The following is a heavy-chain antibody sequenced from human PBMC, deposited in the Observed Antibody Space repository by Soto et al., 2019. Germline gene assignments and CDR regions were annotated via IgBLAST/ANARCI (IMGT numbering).Heavy chain of an antibody. CDR3: AKDPSMTTGSHLNWFDP. V-gene: IGHV3-30*18. Sequence: PGGSLRLSWAASGFTFSSDGMHWVRQAPGKGLEWVAVISYDGSNKYYADSVKGRFTISRDNSKNTLYLQMNSLRAEDTAVYYCAKDPSMTTGSHLNWFDPWGQGTLVTVSS. D-gene: IGHD4-17*01. J-gene: IGHJ5*02. CDR2: ISYDGSNK. CDR1: GFTFSSDG.